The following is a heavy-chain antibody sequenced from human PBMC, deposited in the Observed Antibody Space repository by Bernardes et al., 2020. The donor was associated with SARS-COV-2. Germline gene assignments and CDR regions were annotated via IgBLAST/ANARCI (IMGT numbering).Heavy chain of an antibody. J-gene: IGHJ4*02. CDR3: AKRVRTNWSFDY. Sequence: GGSLRLSCAASGFSVSDNYMGWVRQAPGKGLEWVSIIYRSGSTYYADSVKGRFTVSRDISKNTLHLQMNSLRVDDTAVYYYAKRVRTNWSFDYWGQGALVTVSS. CDR1: GFSVSDNY. D-gene: IGHD1-1*01. CDR2: IYRSGST. V-gene: IGHV3-53*01.